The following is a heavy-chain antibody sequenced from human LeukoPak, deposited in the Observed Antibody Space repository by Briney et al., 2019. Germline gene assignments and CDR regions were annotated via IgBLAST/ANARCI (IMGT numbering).Heavy chain of an antibody. D-gene: IGHD3-10*01. V-gene: IGHV3-7*01. CDR3: ARGIHGSGSYYNVRVVGSVLY. Sequence: GGSLRLSCAASGFTFSSYWMSWVRQAPGKGLEWVANIKQDGSEKYYVDSVKGRFTISRDNAKNSLYLQMNSLRAEDTAVYYCARGIHGSGSYYNVRVVGSVLYWGQGTLVTVSS. J-gene: IGHJ4*02. CDR2: IKQDGSEK. CDR1: GFTFSSYW.